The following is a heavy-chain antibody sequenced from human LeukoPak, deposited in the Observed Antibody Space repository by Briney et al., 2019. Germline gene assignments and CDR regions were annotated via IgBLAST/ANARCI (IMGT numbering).Heavy chain of an antibody. J-gene: IGHJ4*02. CDR2: IQGKTDGGTT. CDR3: VKDGV. Sequence: GGSLRLSCAASGFTFSSYEMIWVRQAPGKGLEWVGRIQGKTDGGTTHYAAPVKGRFTISRDDSKNTLFLQMNSLETEDTAMYYCVKDGVWGQGTLVTVSS. CDR1: GFTFSSYE. D-gene: IGHD3-3*01. V-gene: IGHV3-15*01.